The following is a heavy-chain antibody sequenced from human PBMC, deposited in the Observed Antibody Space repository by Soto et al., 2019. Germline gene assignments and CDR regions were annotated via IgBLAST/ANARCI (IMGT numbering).Heavy chain of an antibody. CDR3: ARAHITANYYYYGMDV. V-gene: IGHV3-21*01. Sequence: EVQLVESGGGLVKPGGSLRLSCAASGFTFSSYSMNWVRQAPGKGLEWVSSISSSSSYIYYADSVKGRFTISRDNAKNSLYLQMNSLRAEDTAVYYCARAHITANYYYYGMDVWGQGTTVTVSS. CDR2: ISSSSSYI. D-gene: IGHD1-20*01. J-gene: IGHJ6*02. CDR1: GFTFSSYS.